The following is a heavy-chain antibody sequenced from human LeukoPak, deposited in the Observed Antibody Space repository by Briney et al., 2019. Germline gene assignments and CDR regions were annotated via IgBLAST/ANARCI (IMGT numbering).Heavy chain of an antibody. V-gene: IGHV3-23*01. J-gene: IGHJ4*02. CDR3: AKGDEWELLGRRSDY. D-gene: IGHD1-26*01. CDR1: GFTFSTFA. Sequence: GGSLRLSCAASGFTFSTFAMIWVRQPPGKGLEWVSSIFPSGGEIHYADSVRGRFTISRDNSKNTLYLQMNSLRAEDTAVYYCAKGDEWELLGRRSDYWGQGTLVTVSS. CDR2: IFPSGGEI.